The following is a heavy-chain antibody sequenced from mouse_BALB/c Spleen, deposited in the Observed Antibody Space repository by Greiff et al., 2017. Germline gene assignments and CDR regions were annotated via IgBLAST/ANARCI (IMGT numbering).Heavy chain of an antibody. D-gene: IGHD2-14*01. CDR2: INPSNGGT. CDR1: GYTFTSYY. CDR3: TREGTAYYRYDREAAYAMDY. V-gene: IGHV1S81*02. Sequence: QVQLQQPGAELVKPGASVKLSCKASGYTFTSYYMYWVKQRPGQGLEWIGGINPSNGGTNFNEKFKSKATLTVDKSSSTAYMQLSSLTSEDSAVYYCTREGTAYYRYDREAAYAMDYWGQGTSVTVSS. J-gene: IGHJ4*01.